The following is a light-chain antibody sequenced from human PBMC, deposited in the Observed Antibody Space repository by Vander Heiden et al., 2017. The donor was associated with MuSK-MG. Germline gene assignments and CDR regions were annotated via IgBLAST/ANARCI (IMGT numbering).Light chain of an antibody. CDR1: SSDVGGDNY. V-gene: IGLV2-14*01. J-gene: IGLJ1*01. Sequence: QSALPPPASVSGSPVQSITISCTGTSSDVGGDNYVACYQQHPDKAPKLMIYDVSNRPTGVANRFSGSKSGNTASLTIAGLQAEDEADYYCSAYTSSNTFVFGTGTKVTVL. CDR3: SAYTSSNTFV. CDR2: DVS.